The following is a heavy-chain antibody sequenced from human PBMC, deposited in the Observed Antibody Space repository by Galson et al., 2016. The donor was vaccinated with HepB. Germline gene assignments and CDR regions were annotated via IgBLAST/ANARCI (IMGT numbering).Heavy chain of an antibody. CDR3: AKDALITLVRGVIMSYFDY. J-gene: IGHJ4*02. V-gene: IGHV3-30*18. D-gene: IGHD3-10*01. Sequence: SLRLSCEASGFTFSSYGMHWVRQASGKGLEWVAVISNDGSNKDYADSVEGRFTISRDNSKNTLYLQMNSLRPEDTAVYYCAKDALITLVRGVIMSYFDYWGQGALVTVSS. CDR2: ISNDGSNK. CDR1: GFTFSSYG.